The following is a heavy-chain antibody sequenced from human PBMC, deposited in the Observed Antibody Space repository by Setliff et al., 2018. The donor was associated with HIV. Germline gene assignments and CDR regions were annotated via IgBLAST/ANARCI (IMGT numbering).Heavy chain of an antibody. CDR1: GSGFTFSSYG. CDR2: IRYDGSNK. V-gene: IGHV3-30*02. J-gene: IGHJ4*02. Sequence: GGSLRLSCAASGSGFTFSSYGMHWVRQAPGKGLEWVAFIRYDGSNKYYADSVKGRFTISRDNSKNTLYLQMNSLRAEDTAVYYCAKDRYYDSSGSPFDYWGQGTLVTVSS. D-gene: IGHD3-22*01. CDR3: AKDRYYDSSGSPFDY.